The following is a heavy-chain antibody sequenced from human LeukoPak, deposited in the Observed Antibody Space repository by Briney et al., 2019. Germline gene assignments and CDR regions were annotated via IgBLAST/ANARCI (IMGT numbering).Heavy chain of an antibody. Sequence: ASVKVSCKVSGYTLTELSTHWVRQAPGKGLEWMGGFDPEDGETIYAQKFQGRVTMTEDTSTDTAYMELSSLRSEDTAVYYCATAPRASNYYYGMDVWGKGTTVTVSS. CDR1: GYTLTELS. J-gene: IGHJ6*04. V-gene: IGHV1-24*01. CDR3: ATAPRASNYYYGMDV. CDR2: FDPEDGET.